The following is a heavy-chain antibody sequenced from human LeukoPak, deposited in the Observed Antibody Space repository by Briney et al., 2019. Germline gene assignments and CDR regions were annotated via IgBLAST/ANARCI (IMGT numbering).Heavy chain of an antibody. CDR3: ARSSLTFTALRLGELSFTPYPDY. CDR1: GFTFSSYS. D-gene: IGHD3-16*02. V-gene: IGHV3-21*01. Sequence: GGSLRLSCAASGFTFSSYSMNWVRQAPGKGLEWVSSISSSSSYKYYADSVKGRFTISRDNAKNSLYLQMNSLRAEDTAVYYCARSSLTFTALRLGELSFTPYPDYWGQGTLVTVSS. CDR2: ISSSSSYK. J-gene: IGHJ4*02.